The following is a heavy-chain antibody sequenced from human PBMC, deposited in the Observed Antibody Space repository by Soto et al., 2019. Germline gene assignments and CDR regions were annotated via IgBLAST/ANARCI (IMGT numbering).Heavy chain of an antibody. CDR1: GYTFTGYY. V-gene: IGHV1-18*04. Sequence: ASVKVSCKASGYTFTGYYMHWVRQAPGQGLEWMGWINAYNGDTNYAQKFQGRVTMTTDTSTSTAYMDLSSLRSDDTAVYYCARPYNYVSCYYTDVWGKGTTGTVSS. CDR2: INAYNGDT. CDR3: ARPYNYVSCYYTDV. J-gene: IGHJ6*03. D-gene: IGHD5-18*01.